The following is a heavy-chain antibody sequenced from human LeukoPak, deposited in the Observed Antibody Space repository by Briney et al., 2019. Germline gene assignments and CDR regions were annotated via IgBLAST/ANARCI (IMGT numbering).Heavy chain of an antibody. J-gene: IGHJ5*02. CDR2: IIPIFGTA. CDR1: GGTFSSYA. CDR3: AREDMATANWFDP. D-gene: IGHD5-24*01. Sequence: SVKVSCKASGGTFSSYAISWVRQAPGQGLEWMGGIIPIFGTANYAQKFQGRVTITADESTSTAYMELSSLRSEDTAVYYCAREDMATANWFDPWGQGTLVTVSS. V-gene: IGHV1-69*13.